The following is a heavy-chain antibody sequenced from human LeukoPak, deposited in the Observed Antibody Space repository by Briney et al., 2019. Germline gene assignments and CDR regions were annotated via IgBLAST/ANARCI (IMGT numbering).Heavy chain of an antibody. J-gene: IGHJ4*02. CDR1: GFTFSSYA. V-gene: IGHV3-23*01. CDR2: ISGSGGST. CDR3: AKDRSCTNDICHGDFDY. Sequence: GASLRLSCAASGFTFSSYAVSWVRQAPGKGLEWVSSISGSGGSTYSADSVKGRFTISRDNSKNTLYLQMNSLRAEDTALYYCAKDRSCTNDICHGDFDYWGQGTLVTVSS. D-gene: IGHD2-8*01.